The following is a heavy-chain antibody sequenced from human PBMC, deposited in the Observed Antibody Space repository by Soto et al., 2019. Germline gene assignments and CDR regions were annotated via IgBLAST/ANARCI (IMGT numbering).Heavy chain of an antibody. CDR3: THRVYGPFDY. J-gene: IGHJ4*02. Sequence: QITLKESGPTLVKPTQTLTLTCTFSGFSLSTSGVGVAWIRQPPGKALEWLALIYWDDDKRYGPSLKSRLTIXXDTSKNQVVLTMTNMDPVDTATYYCTHRVYGPFDYWGQGTLVTVSS. V-gene: IGHV2-5*05. CDR2: IYWDDDK. CDR1: GFSLSTSGVG. D-gene: IGHD3-10*01.